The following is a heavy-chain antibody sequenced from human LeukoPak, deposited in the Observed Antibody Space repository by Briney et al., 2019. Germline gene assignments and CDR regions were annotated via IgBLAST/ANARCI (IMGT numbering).Heavy chain of an antibody. CDR1: GFTLTNFA. CDR3: ARGGSLSAYDS. V-gene: IGHV3-64*01. Sequence: PGGSLRLSCATSGFTLTNFAMHWVGQAPGKGLEYVSAMSSDGGTTYYANSVKGRFTMSRDKSKNAVYLQMGSLRPDDMAVYYCARGGSLSAYDSWGQGTLVTVSS. J-gene: IGHJ4*02. D-gene: IGHD2/OR15-2a*01. CDR2: MSSDGGTT.